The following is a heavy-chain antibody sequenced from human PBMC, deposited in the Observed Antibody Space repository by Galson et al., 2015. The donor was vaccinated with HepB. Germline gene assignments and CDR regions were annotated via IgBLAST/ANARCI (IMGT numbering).Heavy chain of an antibody. J-gene: IGHJ5*02. Sequence: SVKVSCKASGYTFTSYGINWVRQAPGQGLEWMGWISAYNGNTNYAQKLQGRVTMTTDTSTSTAYMELRSLRSDDTAVYYCARGGYCSGGSCYSRWFDPWGQGTLVTVSS. V-gene: IGHV1-18*04. CDR1: GYTFTSYG. CDR2: ISAYNGNT. CDR3: ARGGYCSGGSCYSRWFDP. D-gene: IGHD2-15*01.